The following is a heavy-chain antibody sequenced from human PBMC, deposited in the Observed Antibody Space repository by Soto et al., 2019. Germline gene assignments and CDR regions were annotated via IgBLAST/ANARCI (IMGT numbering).Heavy chain of an antibody. J-gene: IGHJ4*02. CDR3: VRDSGAKLSSS. CDR1: GGTFSSYR. Sequence: SVKVSCKASGGTFSSYRINWVRQAPGQGLEWVGGIVPIYRTADYAQKFQGRVTITADESARTSYMGLRSLKSQDTAVYYCVRDSGAKLSSSWGQGTLVTVSS. D-gene: IGHD6-13*01. V-gene: IGHV1-69*13. CDR2: IVPIYRTA.